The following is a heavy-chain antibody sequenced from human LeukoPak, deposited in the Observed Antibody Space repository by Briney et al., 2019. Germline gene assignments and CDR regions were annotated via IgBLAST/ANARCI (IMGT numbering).Heavy chain of an antibody. J-gene: IGHJ4*02. CDR1: GYTFSGYY. D-gene: IGHD3-10*01. Sequence: ASVKVSCKASGYTFSGYYMHWVRQAPGQGLEWMGWINPDSGGTNYAQKFQGRVTMTRDTSISTAYMEVSRLRSDDTAVYYCARGAAIIESYSVYWGQGTLVTVSS. CDR2: INPDSGGT. V-gene: IGHV1-2*02. CDR3: ARGAAIIESYSVY.